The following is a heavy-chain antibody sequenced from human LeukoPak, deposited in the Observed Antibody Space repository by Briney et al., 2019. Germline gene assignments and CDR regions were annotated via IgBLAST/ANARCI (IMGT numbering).Heavy chain of an antibody. D-gene: IGHD5-18*01. CDR1: GGSISSGGYC. CDR2: IYYSGST. J-gene: IGHJ4*02. CDR3: ARGGYTAMVTGFDY. V-gene: IGHV4-31*03. Sequence: SETLSLTCTVSGGSISSGGYCWSWIRQHPGKGLEWIGYIYYSGSTYYNPSLKSRVTISVDTSKNQFSLKLSSVTAADTAVYYCARGGYTAMVTGFDYWGQGTLVTVSS.